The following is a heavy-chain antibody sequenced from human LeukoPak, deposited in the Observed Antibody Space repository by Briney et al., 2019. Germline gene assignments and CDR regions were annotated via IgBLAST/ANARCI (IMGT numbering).Heavy chain of an antibody. CDR1: GFTFSSYA. Sequence: GGSLRLSCAASGFTFSSYAMTWVRQAPGKGLEWVSSISDSGYYTYYADSVKGRFTISRDNSKNTLYLQMNSLRAEDTAVYYCAHIFYCGSGSYGDYWGQGTLVTVSS. CDR2: ISDSGYYT. V-gene: IGHV3-23*01. CDR3: AHIFYCGSGSYGDY. D-gene: IGHD3-10*01. J-gene: IGHJ4*02.